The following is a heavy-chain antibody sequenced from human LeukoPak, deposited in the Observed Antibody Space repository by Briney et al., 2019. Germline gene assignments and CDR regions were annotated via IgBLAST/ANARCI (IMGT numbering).Heavy chain of an antibody. V-gene: IGHV1-2*06. Sequence: ASVKVSCKASGYTFTGYYMHWVRQAPGQGLEWMGRINPNSGGTNYAQKFQGRVTMTRDTSISTAYMELSRLRSDDTAVYYCATPGYYDSILQHWGQGTLVTVSS. D-gene: IGHD3-22*01. CDR1: GYTFTGYY. CDR3: ATPGYYDSILQH. J-gene: IGHJ1*01. CDR2: INPNSGGT.